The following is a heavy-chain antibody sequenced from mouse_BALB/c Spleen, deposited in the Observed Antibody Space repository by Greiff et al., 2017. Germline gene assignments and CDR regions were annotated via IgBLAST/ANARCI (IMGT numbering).Heavy chain of an antibody. CDR2: ISYDGSN. CDR1: GYSITSGYY. V-gene: IGHV3-6*02. Sequence: EVKLLESGPGLVKPSQSLSLTCSVTGYSITSGYYWNWVRQFPGNKLEWMGYISYDGSNNYNPSLKNRISITRDTSKNQFFLKLNSVTTEDTATYYCARDRDYGYDGFAYWGQGTLVTVSA. CDR3: ARDRDYGYDGFAY. D-gene: IGHD2-2*01. J-gene: IGHJ3*01.